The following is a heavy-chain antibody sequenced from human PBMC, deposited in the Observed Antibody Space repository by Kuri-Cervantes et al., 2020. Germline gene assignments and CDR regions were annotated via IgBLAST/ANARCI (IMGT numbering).Heavy chain of an antibody. CDR1: GGSFSGYY. J-gene: IGHJ4*02. CDR2: ISGSGGST. V-gene: IGHV3-23*01. CDR3: ARHSSTRARGGRIDY. D-gene: IGHD2-2*01. Sequence: ETLSLTCAVYGGSFSGYYWSWIRQPPGKGLEWVSAISGSGGSTYYADSVKGRFTISRDNSKNTLYLQMNSLRAEDTAVYYCARHSSTRARGGRIDYWGQGTLVTVSS.